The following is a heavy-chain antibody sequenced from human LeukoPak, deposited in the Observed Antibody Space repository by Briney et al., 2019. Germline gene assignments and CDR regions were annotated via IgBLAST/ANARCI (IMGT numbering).Heavy chain of an antibody. Sequence: GGSLRLSCAASGFTFSSYWMHWVRQAPGKGLVWVSRINSDVSSTSYADSVKGRFTISRDNAKNTLYLQMNSLRAEDTAVYYCARGPNISGWLDYWGQGTLVTVSS. J-gene: IGHJ4*02. V-gene: IGHV3-74*01. CDR2: INSDVSST. CDR3: ARGPNISGWLDY. D-gene: IGHD6-19*01. CDR1: GFTFSSYW.